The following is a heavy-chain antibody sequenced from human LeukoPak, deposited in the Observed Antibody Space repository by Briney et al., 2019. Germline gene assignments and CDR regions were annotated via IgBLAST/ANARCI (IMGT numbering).Heavy chain of an antibody. J-gene: IGHJ4*02. Sequence: GGSLRLSCAASGFTFSSYEMNWVRQAPGKGLEWVSYISSSGGSIYYADSVKGRFTISRDNAKDSLYLQMNSLRAEDTAVYYCAGGALGHSHGYYYFDYWGQGTLVTVSS. CDR1: GFTFSSYE. V-gene: IGHV3-48*03. CDR3: AGGALGHSHGYYYFDY. D-gene: IGHD5-18*01. CDR2: ISSSGGSI.